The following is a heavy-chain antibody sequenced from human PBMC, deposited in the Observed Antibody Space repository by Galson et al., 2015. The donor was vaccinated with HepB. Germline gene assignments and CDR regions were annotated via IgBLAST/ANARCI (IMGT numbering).Heavy chain of an antibody. CDR2: ISNAGSSK. V-gene: IGHV3-30*04. CDR1: GFTFSAYA. Sequence: SLRLSCAASGFTFSAYALHWVRQAPGRGLEWVAGISNAGSSKYYADSVKGRFTISRANSRNTIYLHMNSLRVEDTAIYYCAREEYGSGWYGSVMGNWFDPWGQGTLVTVSS. CDR3: AREEYGSGWYGSVMGNWFDP. J-gene: IGHJ5*02. D-gene: IGHD6-19*01.